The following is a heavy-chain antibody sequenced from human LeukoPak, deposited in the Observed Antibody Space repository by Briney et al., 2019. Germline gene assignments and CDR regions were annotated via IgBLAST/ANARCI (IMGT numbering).Heavy chain of an antibody. CDR2: IYRGGST. V-gene: IGHV3-53*01. D-gene: IGHD3-22*01. J-gene: IGHJ4*02. Sequence: GGSLRLSCAASGFTFSDYYMSWIRQAPGKGLEWVSVIYRGGSTHYADTVKGRFTISRDNSKNTLYLQMNSLRAEDTAVYYCARERDSSGYFLFDYWGQGTLVTVSS. CDR1: GFTFSDYY. CDR3: ARERDSSGYFLFDY.